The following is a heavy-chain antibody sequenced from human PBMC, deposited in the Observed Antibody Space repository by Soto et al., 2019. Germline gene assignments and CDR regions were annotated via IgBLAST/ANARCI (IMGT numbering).Heavy chain of an antibody. D-gene: IGHD2-2*01. Sequence: PGESLKISCKTSGYSFTSYWIGWVRQMPGKGMEWMGNIYPYDSDTRYSPSFQGQVTISADTSITTAYLQWSGLRASDTAMYFCARVVPGAEAWFGPWGQGTLVTVSS. CDR2: IYPYDSDT. CDR3: ARVVPGAEAWFGP. V-gene: IGHV5-51*01. J-gene: IGHJ5*02. CDR1: GYSFTSYW.